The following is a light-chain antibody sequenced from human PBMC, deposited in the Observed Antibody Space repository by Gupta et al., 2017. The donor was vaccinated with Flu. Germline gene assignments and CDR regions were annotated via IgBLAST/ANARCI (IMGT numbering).Light chain of an antibody. CDR3: QQNSSSPWT. CDR1: QSVSSSY. Sequence: EIVMTQSPGTLSLSPGERATLSCRASQSVSSSYLAWYQQRPGQAPMLIYDGASSRASGRADWFSGRGGGKYFILISSILDQEDLAVYCWQQNSSSPWTFGQGTKVESK. CDR2: GAS. J-gene: IGKJ1*01. V-gene: IGKV3-20*01.